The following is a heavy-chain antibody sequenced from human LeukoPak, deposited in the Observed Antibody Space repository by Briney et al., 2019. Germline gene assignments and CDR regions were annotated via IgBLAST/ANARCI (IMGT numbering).Heavy chain of an antibody. CDR1: GYTLTELS. J-gene: IGHJ6*02. CDR2: FDPEDGET. Sequence: ASVKVSCKVSGYTLTELSMHWVRQAPGKGREGMGGFDPEDGETIYAQKFQGRVTMTEGTSTDTAYMELSSLRSEDTAVYYCATGIAAAGTPWGGYYYGMDVWGQGTTVTVSS. D-gene: IGHD6-13*01. V-gene: IGHV1-24*01. CDR3: ATGIAAAGTPWGGYYYGMDV.